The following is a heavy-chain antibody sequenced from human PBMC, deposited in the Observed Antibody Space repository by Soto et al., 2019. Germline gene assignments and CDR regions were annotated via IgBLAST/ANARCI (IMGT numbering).Heavy chain of an antibody. CDR3: AKATYYDYIGGSFHAFDI. CDR2: ISWNSGSI. D-gene: IGHD3-16*01. V-gene: IGHV3-9*01. Sequence: GGSLRLSCAASGFTFDDYAMHWVRQAPGKGLEWVSGISWNSGSIGYADSVKGRFTISRDNAKNSLYLQMNSLRAEDTALYYCAKATYYDYIGGSFHAFDIWGQGTMVTVSS. CDR1: GFTFDDYA. J-gene: IGHJ3*02.